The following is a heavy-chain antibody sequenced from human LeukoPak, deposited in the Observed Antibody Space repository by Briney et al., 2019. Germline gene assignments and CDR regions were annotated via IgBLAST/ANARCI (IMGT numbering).Heavy chain of an antibody. D-gene: IGHD2/OR15-2a*01. CDR2: IRSDGSAT. CDR1: GISFSSYY. CDR3: ARDFYGSNSLDY. V-gene: IGHV3-7*01. Sequence: SGGSLRLSGAASGISFSSYYMHWVRQAPGGGLEWVGDIRSDGSATFYGDSAKGRFTISRDNAKNLLYLQMNSLRGEDTAVYYCARDFYGSNSLDYWCQGTLVTVSS. J-gene: IGHJ4*02.